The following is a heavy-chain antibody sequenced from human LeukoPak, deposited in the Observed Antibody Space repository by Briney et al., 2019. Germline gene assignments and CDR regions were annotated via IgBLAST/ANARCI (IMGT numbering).Heavy chain of an antibody. J-gene: IGHJ4*02. Sequence: GGSLRLSCIASGFSFRTYAMHWVRQAPGKGLEWVTFISYDGSNNYYADSVKGRFTISRDNSKNTLYLQMNSLRGEDTAVYYCAKCRVRGVDYFDYWGQGTLVTVSS. CDR1: GFSFRTYA. V-gene: IGHV3-30*02. CDR2: ISYDGSNN. D-gene: IGHD3-10*01. CDR3: AKCRVRGVDYFDY.